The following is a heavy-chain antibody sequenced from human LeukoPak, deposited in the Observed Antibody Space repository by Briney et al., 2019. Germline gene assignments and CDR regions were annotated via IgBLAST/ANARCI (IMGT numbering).Heavy chain of an antibody. Sequence: GGSLRLSCAASGFTFSSYAMSWVRQAPGKGLEWVSAISGSGGSTYYADSVKGRFTISRDNSKNALYLQMNSLRAEDTAVYYCAKDPAASGYSYGYSLDYYYYGMDVWGQGTTVTVSS. CDR2: ISGSGGST. D-gene: IGHD5-18*01. CDR3: AKDPAASGYSYGYSLDYYYYGMDV. J-gene: IGHJ6*02. V-gene: IGHV3-23*01. CDR1: GFTFSSYA.